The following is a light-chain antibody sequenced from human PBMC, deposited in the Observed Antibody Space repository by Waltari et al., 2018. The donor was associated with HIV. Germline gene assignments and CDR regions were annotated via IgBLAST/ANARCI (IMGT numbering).Light chain of an antibody. CDR1: SSDVGGYNY. CDR3: SSYTSSSTLVV. Sequence: QSALTQPASVSGSPGQSITISCTGTSSDVGGYNYVSWYQQHPGKAPKLLIYEVRNRPSGVSNRFSGSKSGNTASLTISGLQAEDEADYYCSSYTSSSTLVVFGGGTTLTVL. V-gene: IGLV2-14*01. CDR2: EVR. J-gene: IGLJ2*01.